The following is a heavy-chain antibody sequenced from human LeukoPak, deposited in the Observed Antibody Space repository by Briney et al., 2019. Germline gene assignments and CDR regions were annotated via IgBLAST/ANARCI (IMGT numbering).Heavy chain of an antibody. D-gene: IGHD3-3*01. J-gene: IGHJ4*02. CDR3: ARAGITIFGVVSGTDY. CDR2: INHSGST. Sequence: SETLSLTCAVYGGSFSGYYWSWIRQPPGKGLEWIGEINHSGSTNYNPSLKSRVTISVDTSKNQFSLKLSSVTAADTAVYYCARAGITIFGVVSGTDYWGQGTLVTVSS. CDR1: GGSFSGYY. V-gene: IGHV4-34*01.